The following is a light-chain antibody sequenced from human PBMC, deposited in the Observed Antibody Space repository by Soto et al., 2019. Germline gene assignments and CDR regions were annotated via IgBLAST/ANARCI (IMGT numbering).Light chain of an antibody. J-gene: IGKJ1*01. CDR1: ETVATN. V-gene: IGKV3-15*01. CDR2: GAS. CDR3: QQYFEWPPMT. Sequence: EVVMTQSPATLSVSPGERATLSCRASETVATNLAWYQQKPGQAPRLLISGASTRAAGISDRFRGSGSGTEFTLTISSLXXXDSAIYYCQQYFEWPPMTFGQGTKV.